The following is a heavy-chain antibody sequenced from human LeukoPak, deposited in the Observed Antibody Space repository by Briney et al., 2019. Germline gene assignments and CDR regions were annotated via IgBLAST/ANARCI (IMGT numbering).Heavy chain of an antibody. CDR3: AKVSGYYDSSGYYQEGGFDY. CDR1: GFTFDDYA. Sequence: GGSLRLSCAASGFTFDDYAMHWVRQAPGKGLEWVSLVSGDGGSTYYADSVKGRFTISRDNSKNSLYLQMNSLRTEDTALYYCAKVSGYYDSSGYYQEGGFDYWGQGTLVTVSS. J-gene: IGHJ4*02. V-gene: IGHV3-43*02. CDR2: VSGDGGST. D-gene: IGHD3-22*01.